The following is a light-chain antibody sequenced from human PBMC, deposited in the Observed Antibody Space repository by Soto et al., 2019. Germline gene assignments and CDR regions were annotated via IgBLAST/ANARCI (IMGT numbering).Light chain of an antibody. CDR2: EVN. CDR1: SSDVGGYNY. Sequence: QSVLTQPLSASGSPGQSVTISCTGTSSDVGGYNYVSWYQQHPGKAPKLMIYEVNKRPSGVPDRFSGSKSGNTASLTVSGLQAEDEADYYCSSYGGSSNLVFGGGTKVTVL. J-gene: IGLJ2*01. CDR3: SSYGGSSNLV. V-gene: IGLV2-8*01.